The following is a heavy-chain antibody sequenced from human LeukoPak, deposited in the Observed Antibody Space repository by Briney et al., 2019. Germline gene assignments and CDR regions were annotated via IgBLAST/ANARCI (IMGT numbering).Heavy chain of an antibody. CDR2: ISWNSGSI. V-gene: IGHV3-9*01. CDR3: AKDWRSTVVILGLDF. J-gene: IGHJ4*02. CDR1: GFTFTSYA. D-gene: IGHD4-23*01. Sequence: GGSLRLSCAASGFTFTSYAMHWVRQAPGKGLEWVSGISWNSGSIGYADSVKGRFTISRDNAKNSLFLQMNSLRAEDTALYYCAKDWRSTVVILGLDFWGQGTLVTVSS.